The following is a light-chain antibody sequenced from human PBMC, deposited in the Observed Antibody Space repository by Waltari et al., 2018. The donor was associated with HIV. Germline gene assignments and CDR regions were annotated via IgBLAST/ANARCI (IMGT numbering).Light chain of an antibody. V-gene: IGLV3-21*02. CDR1: KIGSKS. CDR2: DDT. J-gene: IGLJ3*02. CDR3: QVWDSSHYHRGV. Sequence: SYVLTQPPSVSVAPGQTARISCVGNKIGSKSVQWYQQRPCQAPILVVYDDTERPSGIPGVISGSNSGNTATLTISRVEAGDEADYYCQVWDSSHYHRGVFGGGTNLTVL.